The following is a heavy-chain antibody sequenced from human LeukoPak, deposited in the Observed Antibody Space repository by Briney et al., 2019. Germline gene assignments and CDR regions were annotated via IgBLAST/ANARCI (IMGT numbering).Heavy chain of an antibody. CDR1: GFNFRCSS. V-gene: IGHV3-11*06. J-gene: IGHJ4*02. CDR2: ISSASSYT. CDR3: ARGLNWARDY. D-gene: IGHD1-1*01. Sequence: GGSLGLSGAASGFNFRCSSKSWIRQAPGKGLEWVSYISSASSYTNDADSVKGRFTISTDNAKNSPYLQKNSLRAADTAVYYCARGLNWARDYWGARALVTVSS.